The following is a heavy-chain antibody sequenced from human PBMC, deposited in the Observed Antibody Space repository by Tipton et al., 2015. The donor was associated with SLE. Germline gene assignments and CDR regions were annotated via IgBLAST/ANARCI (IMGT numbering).Heavy chain of an antibody. V-gene: IGHV3-30*02. CDR2: IRYDGSNK. D-gene: IGHD6-13*01. CDR3: AKDQDSSSWLPGYYYGMDV. CDR1: GFTFSSYG. J-gene: IGHJ6*02. Sequence: GSLRLSCAASGFTFSSYGMHWVRQAPGKGLEWVAFIRYDGSNKYYADSVKGRFTISRDNSKNTLYLQMNSLRAEDTAVYYCAKDQDSSSWLPGYYYGMDVWGQGTTVTVSS.